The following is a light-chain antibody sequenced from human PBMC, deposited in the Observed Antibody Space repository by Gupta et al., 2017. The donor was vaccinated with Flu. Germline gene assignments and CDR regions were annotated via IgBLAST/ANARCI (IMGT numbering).Light chain of an antibody. CDR3: CSYAGSNTFGV. Sequence: QSALTQPRSVSGSPGQSVTISCTGTSSDVGGYNYVSWYQQPPGKAPKLMIDDVSKRPSGVPDRFSGSKAGKTASLTISGLQAEDEADYYCCSYAGSNTFGVFGGGTKLTVL. J-gene: IGLJ3*02. V-gene: IGLV2-11*01. CDR1: SSDVGGYNY. CDR2: DVS.